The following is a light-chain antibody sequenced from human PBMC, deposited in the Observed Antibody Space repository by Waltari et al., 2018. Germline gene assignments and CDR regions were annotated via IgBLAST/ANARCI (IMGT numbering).Light chain of an antibody. Sequence: IVLTQSPGTLSLSPGERATLSCRASQSIPGTLVWCQQKPDQPPRLLIYGASNRAAGIPDRFSGSGFGTDFSLTISRLEPEDFAVYYCQHYVRLPVAFGQGTKV. CDR3: QHYVRLPVA. J-gene: IGKJ1*01. V-gene: IGKV3-20*01. CDR1: QSIPGT. CDR2: GAS.